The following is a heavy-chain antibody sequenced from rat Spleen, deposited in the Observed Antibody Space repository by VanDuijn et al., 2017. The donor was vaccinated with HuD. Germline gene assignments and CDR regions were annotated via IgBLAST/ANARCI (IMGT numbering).Heavy chain of an antibody. Sequence: EVKLVESGGGLVQPGRSLKLSCAASGFAFSDYAMAWVRQAPTKGLEWVASISTTGGSTYYRDSVKGRFIISRDNAKSTLYLQMSKLGSEDTAIYYCARGAAPFDYWGQGTLVTVSS. CDR1: GFAFSDYA. CDR2: ISTTGGST. V-gene: IGHV5-25*01. CDR3: ARGAAPFDY. J-gene: IGHJ3*01. D-gene: IGHD1-2*01.